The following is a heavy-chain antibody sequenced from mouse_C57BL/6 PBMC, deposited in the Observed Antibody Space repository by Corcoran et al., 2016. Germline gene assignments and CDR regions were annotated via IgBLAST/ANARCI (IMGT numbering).Heavy chain of an antibody. CDR3: ARTGTGAMDY. D-gene: IGHD4-1*01. V-gene: IGHV1-26*01. CDR2: INPNNGGT. J-gene: IGHJ4*01. CDR1: GYTFTDYY. Sequence: EVQLQQSGPELVKPGASVKISCKASGYTFTDYYMNWVKQSHGKSLEWIGDINPNNGGTRYNQKFKGKATLTVDKSSSTAYMELRSLTSEDSAVYYCARTGTGAMDYWGQGTSVTVSS.